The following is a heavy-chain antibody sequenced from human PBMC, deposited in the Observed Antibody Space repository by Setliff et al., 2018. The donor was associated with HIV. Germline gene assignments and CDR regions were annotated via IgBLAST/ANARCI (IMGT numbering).Heavy chain of an antibody. D-gene: IGHD5-12*01. CDR3: VRRDGYKFDY. CDR1: GYSFVDFW. CDR2: MYPGDSYT. Sequence: PGESLKISCHLSGYSFVDFWIGWVRQKPGKGLEWMGIMYPGDSYTRYHPSFQGQITISADKSISTAYLQWSSLKASDTAMYYCVRRDGYKFDYWGQGTLVTVSS. V-gene: IGHV5-51*01. J-gene: IGHJ4*02.